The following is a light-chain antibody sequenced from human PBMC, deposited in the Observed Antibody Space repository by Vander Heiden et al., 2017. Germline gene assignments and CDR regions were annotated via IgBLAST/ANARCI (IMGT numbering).Light chain of an antibody. CDR2: SIT. Sequence: QSVLTQPPSASGTPGQRVTISCFGSSSNIGSNTVTWYQQLPGTAPKLLIYSITQRPSGVPDRISGSKSGTSASLVISGLQSEDEADYYCAAWDDSLNGYVFGTGTKVTVL. V-gene: IGLV1-44*01. CDR3: AAWDDSLNGYV. CDR1: SSNIGSNT. J-gene: IGLJ1*01.